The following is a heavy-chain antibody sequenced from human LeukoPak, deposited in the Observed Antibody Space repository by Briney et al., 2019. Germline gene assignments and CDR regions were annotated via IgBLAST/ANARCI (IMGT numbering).Heavy chain of an antibody. J-gene: IGHJ3*02. CDR2: IYYSGST. CDR3: ARARGAFDI. V-gene: IGHV4-59*01. CDR1: GGSISSYY. Sequence: SETLSLTCTVSGGSISSYYWSWIRRPPGKGLEWIGYIYYSGSTNYNPSLKSRVTISVDTSKNQFSLKLSSVTAADTAVYYCARARGAFDIWGQGTMVTVSS.